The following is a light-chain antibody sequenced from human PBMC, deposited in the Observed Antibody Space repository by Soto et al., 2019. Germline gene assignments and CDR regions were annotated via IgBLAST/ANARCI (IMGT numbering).Light chain of an antibody. CDR3: QQLNSYPLT. J-gene: IGKJ4*01. CDR1: QGISSY. Sequence: DIQLTQSPSFLSASVGDRVTITCRASQGISSYLAWYQQKPGQAPKLLFYAASTLQSGVPSRFSGSRYGTEFTLTISSLQPEDFATNYCQQLNSYPLTFGGGTKVEIK. V-gene: IGKV1-9*01. CDR2: AAS.